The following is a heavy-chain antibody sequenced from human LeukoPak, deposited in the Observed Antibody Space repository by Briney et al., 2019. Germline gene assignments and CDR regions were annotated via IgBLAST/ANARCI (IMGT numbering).Heavy chain of an antibody. CDR2: ISAYNGNT. V-gene: IGHV1-18*01. J-gene: IGHJ4*02. Sequence: GASVKVSCKASGYTFTSYGISWVRQAPGQGLEWMGWISAYNGNTNYAQKFQGRVTMTEDTSTDTAYMELSSLRSEDTAVYYCATDRGRIVGANLYYFDYWGQGTLVTVSS. CDR3: ATDRGRIVGANLYYFDY. CDR1: GYTFTSYG. D-gene: IGHD1-26*01.